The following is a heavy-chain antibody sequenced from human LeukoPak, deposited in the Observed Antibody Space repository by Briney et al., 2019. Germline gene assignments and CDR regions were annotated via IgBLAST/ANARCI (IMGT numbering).Heavy chain of an antibody. J-gene: IGHJ5*02. CDR3: ARWEGVRYSGSYSRFDP. D-gene: IGHD1-26*01. CDR1: GGSISSYY. CDR2: IYYSGST. Sequence: KSSETLSLTCTVSGGSISSYYWSWIRQPPGKGLEWIGYIYYSGSTNYNPSLKSRVTISIDTSTNQFSLNLSSVTAADTAAYYCARWEGVRYSGSYSRFDPWGQGTLVTVSS. V-gene: IGHV4-59*08.